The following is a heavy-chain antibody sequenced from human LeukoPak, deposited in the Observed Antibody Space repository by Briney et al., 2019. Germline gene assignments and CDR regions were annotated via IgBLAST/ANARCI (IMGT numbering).Heavy chain of an antibody. CDR2: IKHDGSET. CDR1: GFTFSSYE. Sequence: PGGSLRLSCAASGFTFSSYEMNWVRQAPGKGLEWVANIKHDGSETNYVDSVKGRFTISRDNAKNSLHLQMNSLRVEDTAVYYCAKNGGPHGMDVWGQGTTVTVSS. V-gene: IGHV3-7*01. CDR3: AKNGGPHGMDV. J-gene: IGHJ6*02. D-gene: IGHD3-16*01.